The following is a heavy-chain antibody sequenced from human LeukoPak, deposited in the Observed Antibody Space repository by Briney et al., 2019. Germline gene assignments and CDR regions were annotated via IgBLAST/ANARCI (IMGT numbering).Heavy chain of an antibody. CDR2: IHYSGNI. V-gene: IGHV4-59*11. J-gene: IGHJ6*04. CDR3: ARVWSGYTHGLELDV. CDR1: GDSISNHY. D-gene: IGHD5-18*01. Sequence: PSETLSLTCTFSGDSISNHYWSWIRQPPRKGLELIGYIHYSGNINYNASLRSRVTISLDTSKNQFSLRLSTVTAADTAVYYCARVWSGYTHGLELDVWGKGITVTVSS.